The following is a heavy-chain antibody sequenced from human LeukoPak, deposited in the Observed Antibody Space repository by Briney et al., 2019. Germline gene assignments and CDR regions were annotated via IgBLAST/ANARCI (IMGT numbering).Heavy chain of an antibody. CDR2: MYYDGST. CDR1: GGSISSYY. V-gene: IGHV4-59*12. J-gene: IGHJ4*02. D-gene: IGHD1-1*01. Sequence: SETLSLTCAVSGGSISSYYWSWIPQPPGKGLEWIGNMYYDGSTFYNPSLKSRVTILIDTSKNQFSLRLIPVTAADTAVYYCARQGELEVFDYWGQGTPVTVSS. CDR3: ARQGELEVFDY.